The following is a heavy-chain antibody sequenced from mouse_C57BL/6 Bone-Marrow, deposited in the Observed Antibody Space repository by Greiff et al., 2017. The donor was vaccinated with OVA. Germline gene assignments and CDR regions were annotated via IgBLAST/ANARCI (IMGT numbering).Heavy chain of an antibody. CDR3: ASPYDYSWFAY. CDR1: GFTFSSYG. J-gene: IGHJ3*01. D-gene: IGHD2-4*01. Sequence: VQLKQSGGDLVKPGGSLKLSCAASGFTFSSYGMSWVRQTPDKRLEWVATISSGGSYTYYPDSVKGRFTISRDNAKNTLYLQMSSLKSEDTAMYYCASPYDYSWFAYWGQGTLVTVSA. CDR2: ISSGGSYT. V-gene: IGHV5-6*01.